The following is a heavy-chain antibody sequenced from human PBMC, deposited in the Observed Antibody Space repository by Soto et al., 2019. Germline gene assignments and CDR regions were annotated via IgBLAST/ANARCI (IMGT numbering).Heavy chain of an antibody. V-gene: IGHV3-9*01. CDR2: ISWNSGSI. CDR3: AITSGYSSSWYYFDY. Sequence: EVQLVESGGGLVQPGRSLRLSCAASGFTFDDYAMHWVRQAPGKGLEWVSGISWNSGSIGYADSVKGRFTISRDNAKNSLYLQMNSLRAEDTAWYYCAITSGYSSSWYYFDYWGQGTLVTVSS. J-gene: IGHJ4*02. CDR1: GFTFDDYA. D-gene: IGHD6-13*01.